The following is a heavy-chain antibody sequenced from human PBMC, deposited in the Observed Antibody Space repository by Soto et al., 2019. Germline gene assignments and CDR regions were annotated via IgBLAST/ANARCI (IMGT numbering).Heavy chain of an antibody. CDR2: IYYSGST. CDR1: GGSISSYY. D-gene: IGHD3-22*01. V-gene: IGHV4-59*01. J-gene: IGHJ4*02. CDR3: ASSAPDYYYDSSGFEN. Sequence: PSETLSLTCTVSGGSISSYYWSWIRRPPGKGLEWIGNIYYSGSTNYKPSLKSRVTISIDTSKNQFSLKLTSVTAADTAVYYCASSAPDYYYDSSGFENWGQGALVTVSS.